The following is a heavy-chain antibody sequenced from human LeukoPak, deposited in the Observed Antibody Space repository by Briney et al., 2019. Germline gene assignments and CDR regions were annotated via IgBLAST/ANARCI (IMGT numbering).Heavy chain of an antibody. J-gene: IGHJ4*02. D-gene: IGHD5-24*01. CDR3: ARSTPKLPGYYFDY. CDR2: ISSSGSTI. CDR1: GFTFSSYE. Sequence: RGSLRLSCAASGFTFSSYEMNWVRQAPGKGLEWVSYISSSGSTIYYADSVKGRFTISRDNAKNSLYLQMNSLRAEDTAVYYCARSTPKLPGYYFDYWGQGTLVTVSS. V-gene: IGHV3-48*03.